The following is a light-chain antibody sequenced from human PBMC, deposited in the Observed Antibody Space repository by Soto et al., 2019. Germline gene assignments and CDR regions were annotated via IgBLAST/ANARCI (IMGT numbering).Light chain of an antibody. CDR3: QQYDNWPLT. J-gene: IGKJ4*01. V-gene: IGKV1-5*01. CDR2: HAS. CDR1: QGISNW. Sequence: DIQMTQSPSTLSASIGDTVTVACRASQGISNWLAWYQQKPGKAPKLLIFHASSLESGVPSRFSGSGSGTEFTLTISSLQSEDFAVYYCQQYDNWPLTVGGGTKVDI.